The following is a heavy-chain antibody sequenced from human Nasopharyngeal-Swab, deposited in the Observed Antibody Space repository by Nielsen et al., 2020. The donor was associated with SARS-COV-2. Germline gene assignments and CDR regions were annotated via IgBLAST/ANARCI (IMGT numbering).Heavy chain of an antibody. CDR3: AREGGSGSYFGLFDP. V-gene: IGHV1-69*13. Sequence: SVKVSCKASGGTFSSYAISWVRQAPGQGLEWMGGIIPIFGTANYAQKFQGRVTITADESTSTAYMELSSLRAEDTAVYYCAREGGSGSYFGLFDPWGQGTLVTVSS. J-gene: IGHJ5*02. CDR1: GGTFSSYA. CDR2: IIPIFGTA. D-gene: IGHD1-26*01.